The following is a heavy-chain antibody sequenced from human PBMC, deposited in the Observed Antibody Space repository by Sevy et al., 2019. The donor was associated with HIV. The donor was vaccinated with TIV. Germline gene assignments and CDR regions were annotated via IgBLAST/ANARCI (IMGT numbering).Heavy chain of an antibody. CDR1: GGTFSSYA. CDR3: ARNFRMVRGVITDY. J-gene: IGHJ4*02. Sequence: ASVKVSCKASGGTFSSYAISWVRQAPGQGLEWMGGIIPIFGTANYAQKFQGRVTITADESTSTAYMELSSLRSEDTAVYYCARNFRMVRGVITDYWGQGTLVTVSS. CDR2: IIPIFGTA. D-gene: IGHD3-10*01. V-gene: IGHV1-69*13.